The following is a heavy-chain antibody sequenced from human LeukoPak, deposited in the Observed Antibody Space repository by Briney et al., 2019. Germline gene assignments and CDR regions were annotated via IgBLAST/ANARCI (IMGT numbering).Heavy chain of an antibody. D-gene: IGHD3-3*01. CDR1: GLIFSSYA. J-gene: IGHJ4*02. CDR2: ISGSGGST. Sequence: GGAVRLSCAASGLIFSSYAMSWVRQAPGKGREWVSAISGSGGSTYYADSVQGRFTISRDNSKNTLYLQMNSLRAEDTAVYYCATNYYDFWIGYKDWGQGTLVTVSS. CDR3: ATNYYDFWIGYKD. V-gene: IGHV3-23*01.